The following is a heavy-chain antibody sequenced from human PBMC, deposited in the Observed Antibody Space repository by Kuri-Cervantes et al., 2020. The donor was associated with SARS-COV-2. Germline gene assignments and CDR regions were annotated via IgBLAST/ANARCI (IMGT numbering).Heavy chain of an antibody. J-gene: IGHJ4*02. CDR3: ANLGPGGHAYSFLDY. V-gene: IGHV4-4*02. D-gene: IGHD4-11*01. Sequence: SCAVSGGSLTITNWWSWVRQPPGKGLEWIGEIHHSGDTSYNSSLKSRVTISLDKSENQFSLKLNSVTAADTAVYYCANLGPGGHAYSFLDYWGQGTLVTVSS. CDR2: IHHSGDT. CDR1: GGSLTITNW.